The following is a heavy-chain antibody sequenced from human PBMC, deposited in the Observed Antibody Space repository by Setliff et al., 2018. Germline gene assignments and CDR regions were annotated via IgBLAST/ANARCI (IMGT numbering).Heavy chain of an antibody. V-gene: IGHV4-59*01. D-gene: IGHD3-22*01. CDR1: GGSISSSY. CDR2: IYSSGSS. J-gene: IGHJ5*02. Sequence: SETLSLTCSVSGGSISSSYWTWIRQPPGKGLEWIGYIYSSGSSNYNPSLKSRVTISVDTSKNQFSLRLSSVTAADTAVYYCARAAKYDSSGYYGFGFDPWGQGNLVTV. CDR3: ARAAKYDSSGYYGFGFDP.